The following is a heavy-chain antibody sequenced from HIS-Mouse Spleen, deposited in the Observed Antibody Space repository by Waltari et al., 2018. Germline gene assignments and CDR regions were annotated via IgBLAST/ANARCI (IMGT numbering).Heavy chain of an antibody. J-gene: IGHJ2*01. CDR3: AREIPYSSSWYDWYFDL. V-gene: IGHV4-39*07. CDR1: GGPISSSSYY. D-gene: IGHD6-13*01. CDR2: IYYSGGT. Sequence: QLQLQESGPGLVKPSETLSLTCTVPGGPISSSSYYWGWIRQPPGKGLEWIGSIYYSGGTYYNPSLKSRVTISVDTSKNQFSLKLSSVTAADTAVYYCAREIPYSSSWYDWYFDLWGRGTLVTVSS.